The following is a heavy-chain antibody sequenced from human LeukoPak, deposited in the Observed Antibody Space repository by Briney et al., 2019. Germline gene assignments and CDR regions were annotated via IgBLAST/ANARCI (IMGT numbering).Heavy chain of an antibody. CDR1: GYSISSGYY. Sequence: PSETLSLTCTVSGYSISSGYYWGWIRQPPGKGLEWIGSIYHSGSTYYNPSLKSRVTISVDTSKNQFSLKLSSVTAADTAVYYCARGPWGGYAPGYWGQGTLVTVSS. V-gene: IGHV4-38-2*02. CDR2: IYHSGST. D-gene: IGHD5-12*01. CDR3: ARGPWGGYAPGY. J-gene: IGHJ4*02.